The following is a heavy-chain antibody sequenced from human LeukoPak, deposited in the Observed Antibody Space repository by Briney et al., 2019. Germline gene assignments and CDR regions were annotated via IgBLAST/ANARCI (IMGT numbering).Heavy chain of an antibody. CDR3: ARLTYSSSPLTN. D-gene: IGHD6-6*01. J-gene: IGHJ4*02. CDR1: GYSFTSYW. CDR2: IYPGDSDT. Sequence: GESLKISCKGSGYSFTSYWIGWVRQMPGKGLAWMGIIYPGDSDTRYSPSFQGQVTISADKSIRNAYLQWNSLKASDTAMYYCARLTYSSSPLTNWGQGTLVTVSS. V-gene: IGHV5-51*01.